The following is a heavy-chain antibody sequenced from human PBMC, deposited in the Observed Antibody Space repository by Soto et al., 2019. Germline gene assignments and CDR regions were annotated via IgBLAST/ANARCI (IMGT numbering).Heavy chain of an antibody. CDR2: ISGSGGST. J-gene: IGHJ6*02. Sequence: GGAMRLSCAASGFTFSSYAMSWVRQDPGKGLEWVSAISGSGGSTYYADSVKGRFTISGDNSKNTLYLQMNSLRAEDTAVYYCAKGAVVGATNGDYYGMDVWGQGTTVTVSS. D-gene: IGHD1-26*01. CDR3: AKGAVVGATNGDYYGMDV. V-gene: IGHV3-23*01. CDR1: GFTFSSYA.